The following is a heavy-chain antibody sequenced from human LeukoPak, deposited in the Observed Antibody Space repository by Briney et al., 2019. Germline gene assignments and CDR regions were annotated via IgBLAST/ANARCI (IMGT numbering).Heavy chain of an antibody. Sequence: PSETLSLTCAVYGGSFSGYYWSWIRQPPGKGLEWIGEINHSGSTNYNPSLKSRVTISVDTSKNQFSLKLSSVTAADTAVYYCAREVWPIFGVAIDYWGQGTLVTVSS. CDR2: INHSGST. CDR1: GGSFSGYY. V-gene: IGHV4-34*01. J-gene: IGHJ4*02. CDR3: AREVWPIFGVAIDY. D-gene: IGHD3-3*01.